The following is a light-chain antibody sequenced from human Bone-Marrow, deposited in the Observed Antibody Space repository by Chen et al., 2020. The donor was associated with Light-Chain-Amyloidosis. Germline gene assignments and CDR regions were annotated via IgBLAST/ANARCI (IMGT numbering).Light chain of an antibody. V-gene: IGLV3-25*03. CDR3: QSADSSGTYEVI. CDR2: RDT. J-gene: IGLJ2*01. Sequence: SYELTQPPSVSVSPGPPARITCSGDDLPTKYAYWYQQEPGQATVLVIHRDTERPSGISERGSGASSGTTATLTISRVQAEDEADYHCQSADSSGTYEVIFGGGTKLTVL. CDR1: DLPTKY.